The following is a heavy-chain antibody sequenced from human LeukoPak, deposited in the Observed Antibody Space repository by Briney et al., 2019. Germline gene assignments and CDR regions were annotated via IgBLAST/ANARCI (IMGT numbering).Heavy chain of an antibody. CDR3: ARDLSPLVRGVISDY. D-gene: IGHD3-10*01. Sequence: ASVKVSCKASGYTFTGYYMHLVRQAPGQGLEWMGWISAYNGSTNYAQKLQGRVTMTTDTSTSTAYMELRSLRSDDTAVYYCARDLSPLVRGVISDYWGQGTLVTVSS. CDR1: GYTFTGYY. V-gene: IGHV1-18*04. CDR2: ISAYNGST. J-gene: IGHJ4*02.